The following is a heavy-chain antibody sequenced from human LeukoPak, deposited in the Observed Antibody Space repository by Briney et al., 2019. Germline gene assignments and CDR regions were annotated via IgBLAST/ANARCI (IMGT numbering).Heavy chain of an antibody. CDR2: IKQDGSRE. D-gene: IGHD6-19*01. J-gene: IGHJ4*02. CDR1: GFTFSRYW. CDR3: TTGYSSGWYNEGNY. V-gene: IGHV3-7*01. Sequence: GGSLRLSCVASGFTFSRYWMSWVRQAPGKGLEWVAKIKQDGSREYYLDSVKGRFTISRDNAKNSLYLQMNSLRADDTAVYFCTTGYSSGWYNEGNYWGQGTLVTVSS.